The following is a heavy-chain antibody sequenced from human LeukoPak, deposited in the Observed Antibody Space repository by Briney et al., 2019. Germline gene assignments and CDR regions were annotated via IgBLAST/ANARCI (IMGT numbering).Heavy chain of an antibody. J-gene: IGHJ4*02. CDR3: ATVHDYGDCY. Sequence: GGSLRLSRAPSEFTFSNAWMSWVRPAPGKGLEGVGRIKSMTDGGTADYAAPVKGRFTISRDDSKNALYLQMNNLKTEDTGVYYCATVHDYGDCYWGQGTLVTVSS. CDR2: IKSMTDGGTA. D-gene: IGHD4-17*01. CDR1: EFTFSNAW. V-gene: IGHV3-15*01.